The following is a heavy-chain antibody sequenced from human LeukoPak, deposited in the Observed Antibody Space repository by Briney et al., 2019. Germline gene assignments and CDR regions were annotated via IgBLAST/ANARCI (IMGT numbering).Heavy chain of an antibody. CDR1: GYTFTTSG. V-gene: IGHV1-18*01. J-gene: IGHJ4*02. D-gene: IGHD6-19*01. CDR2: ISTYTGYS. Sequence: ASVTVSCKASGYTFTTSGISRVRQAPGQGLEWMGWISTYTGYSKYAQNLQGRVTMTADTSTSTAYMELSSLRSDDTAMYHCAKNSSGGYSDYWGQGTLVTVSS. CDR3: AKNSSGGYSDY.